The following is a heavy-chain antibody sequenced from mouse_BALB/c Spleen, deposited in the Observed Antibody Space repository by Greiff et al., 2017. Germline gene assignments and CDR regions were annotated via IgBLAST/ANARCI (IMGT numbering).Heavy chain of an antibody. V-gene: IGHV5-17*02. J-gene: IGHJ2*01. CDR2: ISSGSSTI. D-gene: IGHD1-2*01. CDR3: ARDFHYGFDY. CDR1: GFTFSSFG. Sequence: VESGGGLVQPGGSRKLSCAASGFTFSSFGMHWVRQAPEKGLEWVAYISSGSSTIYYADTVKGRFTISRDNPKNTLFLQMTSLRSEDTAMYYCARDFHYGFDYWGQGTTLTVSS.